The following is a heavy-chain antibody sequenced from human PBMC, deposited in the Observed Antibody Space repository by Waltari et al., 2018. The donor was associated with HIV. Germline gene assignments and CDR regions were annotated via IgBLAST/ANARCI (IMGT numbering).Heavy chain of an antibody. CDR2: ICTSGST. V-gene: IGHV4-4*07. CDR3: AREDNWNYKVGWFDP. Sequence: QVQLQESGPGLVKPSETLSLTCTVSGGSISSYYWSWIRQPAGKGLEWIGRICTSGSTTYNPSLKSLVTMSVDTSKNQFSLKLSSGTAADTAVYYCAREDNWNYKVGWFDPWRQGTLVTVSS. D-gene: IGHD1-7*01. J-gene: IGHJ5*02. CDR1: GGSISSYY.